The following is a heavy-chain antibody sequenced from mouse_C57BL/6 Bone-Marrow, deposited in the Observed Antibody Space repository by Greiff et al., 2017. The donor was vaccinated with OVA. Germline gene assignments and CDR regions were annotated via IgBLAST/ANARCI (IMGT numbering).Heavy chain of an antibody. CDR3: ARKAFITTVVAKGY. CDR2: IYPRSGNT. J-gene: IGHJ2*01. V-gene: IGHV1-81*01. D-gene: IGHD1-1*01. Sequence: QVQLQQSGAELARPGASVKLSCKASGYTFTSYGISWVKQRTGQGLEWIGEIYPRSGNTYYNEKFKGKATLTADKSSSTAYMELRSLTSEDSAVYFCARKAFITTVVAKGYWGQGTTLTVSS. CDR1: GYTFTSYG.